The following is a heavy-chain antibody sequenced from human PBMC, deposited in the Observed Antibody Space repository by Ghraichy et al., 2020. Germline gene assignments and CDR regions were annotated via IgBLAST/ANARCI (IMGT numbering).Heavy chain of an antibody. V-gene: IGHV3-74*01. Sequence: GGSLRLSCAASGFTFRSYWMHWVRQAPGKGLEWVSRIKNDGSSTSYADSVKGRFTISRDNAKSTLYLQMNSLRDEDTAVYYCASRIYSNYYFDHWGQGTLVTVSS. CDR3: ASRIYSNYYFDH. CDR1: GFTFRSYW. CDR2: IKNDGSST. D-gene: IGHD4-11*01. J-gene: IGHJ4*02.